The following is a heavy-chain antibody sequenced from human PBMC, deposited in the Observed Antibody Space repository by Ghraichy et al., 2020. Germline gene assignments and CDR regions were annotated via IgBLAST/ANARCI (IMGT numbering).Heavy chain of an antibody. CDR2: INHNSGAI. Sequence: GESLRLSCTASGFTFSNFALSWIRQAPGKGLEWISAINHNSGAIYYADSVRDRFTVSRDNSKNTLYLQMNSLRPEDTAVYYCAEVAGTPIDFWGQGTVVTVSS. D-gene: IGHD6-19*01. V-gene: IGHV3-23*01. J-gene: IGHJ4*02. CDR3: AEVAGTPIDF. CDR1: GFTFSNFA.